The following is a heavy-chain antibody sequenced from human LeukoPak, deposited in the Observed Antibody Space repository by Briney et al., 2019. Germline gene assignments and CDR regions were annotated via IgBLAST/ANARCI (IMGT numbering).Heavy chain of an antibody. CDR2: IYYSGST. Sequence: SETLSLTCTVSGGSISSYYWSWIRQPPGKGLEWIGYIYYSGSTNYNPSLKSRVTISVDTSKNQLSLKLSSVTAADTAVYYCARDYSNYAVAFDIWGQGTMVTVSS. CDR1: GGSISSYY. J-gene: IGHJ3*02. D-gene: IGHD4-11*01. CDR3: ARDYSNYAVAFDI. V-gene: IGHV4-59*01.